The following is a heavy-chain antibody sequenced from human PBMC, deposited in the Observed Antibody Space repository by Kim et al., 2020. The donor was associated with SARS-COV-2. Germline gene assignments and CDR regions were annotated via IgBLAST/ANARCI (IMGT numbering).Heavy chain of an antibody. Sequence: STSYTPSLKSRVTISVDTSKNQFSLKLSSVTAADTAVYYCAGVETFDYWGQGTLVTVSS. CDR2: ST. J-gene: IGHJ4*02. V-gene: IGHV4-39*01. CDR3: AGVETFDY.